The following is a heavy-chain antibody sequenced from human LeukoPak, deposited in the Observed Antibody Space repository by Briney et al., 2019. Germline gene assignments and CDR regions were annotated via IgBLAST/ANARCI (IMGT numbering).Heavy chain of an antibody. J-gene: IGHJ3*02. V-gene: IGHV1-2*02. CDR2: INPNSGGT. CDR1: GYTFTGYY. CDR3: ARGGRWELPRPYAFDI. Sequence: ASVKVSCKASGYTFTGYYMHWVRQAPGQGLEWMAWINPNSGGTNYAQKFQGRVTMTRDTSISTAYMELSRVRSDDTAVYYCARGGRWELPRPYAFDIWGQGTMVTVSS. D-gene: IGHD1-26*01.